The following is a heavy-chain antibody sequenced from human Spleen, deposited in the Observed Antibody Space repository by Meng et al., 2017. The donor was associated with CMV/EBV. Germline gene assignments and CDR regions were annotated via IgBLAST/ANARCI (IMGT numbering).Heavy chain of an antibody. J-gene: IGHJ4*02. Sequence: GGSLRLSCAASGFTFSRYWMSWVRQAPGKGLEWVSYISSSGNIKYYADSVKGRFTISRDNARNSLYLQMNSLRVEDTAVYFCAKDAARQYYDSSGYYFDYWGLGTLVTVSS. CDR2: ISSSGNIK. V-gene: IGHV3-48*03. D-gene: IGHD3-22*01. CDR3: AKDAARQYYDSSGYYFDY. CDR1: GFTFSRYW.